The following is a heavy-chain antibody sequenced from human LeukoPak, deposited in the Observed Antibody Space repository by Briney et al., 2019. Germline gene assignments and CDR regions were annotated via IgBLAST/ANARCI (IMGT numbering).Heavy chain of an antibody. CDR3: ARVGGYSYGFSYFYMDV. J-gene: IGHJ6*03. CDR1: GFTFSSYE. CDR2: ISSSGSTI. D-gene: IGHD5-18*01. V-gene: IGHV3-48*03. Sequence: PGGSLRLSCAASGFTFSSYEMNWVRQAPGKGLEWVSYISSSGSTIYYADSVKGRFTISRDNAKNSLYLQMNSLRAEDTAIYYCARVGGYSYGFSYFYMDVWGKGTTVTISS.